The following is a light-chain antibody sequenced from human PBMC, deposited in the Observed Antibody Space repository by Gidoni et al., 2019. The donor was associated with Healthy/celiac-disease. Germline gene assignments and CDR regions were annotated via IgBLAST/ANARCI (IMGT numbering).Light chain of an antibody. CDR1: QSVSSN. Sequence: EIVMTQSPATLSVSPGERATLSCRASQSVSSNLAWYQQKTGQSPRLLIYGASTRATGIPARFSGSGSGTEFTLTISRLQSEDFAVYYCKQYKHWPPGTFGQXTKVEIK. J-gene: IGKJ1*01. CDR3: KQYKHWPPGT. CDR2: GAS. V-gene: IGKV3-15*01.